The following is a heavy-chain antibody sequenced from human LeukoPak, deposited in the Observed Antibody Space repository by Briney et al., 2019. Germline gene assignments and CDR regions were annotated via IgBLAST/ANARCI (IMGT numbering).Heavy chain of an antibody. J-gene: IGHJ4*01. CDR2: IYAGGST. D-gene: IGHD3-9*01. Sequence: HSGGSLRLSCVASGFSISSHWMSWVRQAPGKGLEWVSIIYAGGSTYYADSVKGRFTISGDSSNNTLFLQMSNLRADDSGLYYCATDIRSSPLGFWGHGTLVTVSS. CDR3: ATDIRSSPLGF. CDR1: GFSISSHW. V-gene: IGHV3-66*01.